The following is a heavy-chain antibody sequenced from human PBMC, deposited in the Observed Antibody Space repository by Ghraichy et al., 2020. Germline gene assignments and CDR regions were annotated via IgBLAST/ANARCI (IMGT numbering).Heavy chain of an antibody. Sequence: ESLNISCAVYGGSFSGYYWSWIRQPPGKGLEWIGEINHSGSTNYNPFLKSRVTISVDTSKNQFSLKLSSVTAADTAVYYCARRYSSGWYYFDYWGQGTLVTVSS. CDR3: ARRYSSGWYYFDY. J-gene: IGHJ4*02. V-gene: IGHV4-34*01. CDR1: GGSFSGYY. D-gene: IGHD6-19*01. CDR2: INHSGST.